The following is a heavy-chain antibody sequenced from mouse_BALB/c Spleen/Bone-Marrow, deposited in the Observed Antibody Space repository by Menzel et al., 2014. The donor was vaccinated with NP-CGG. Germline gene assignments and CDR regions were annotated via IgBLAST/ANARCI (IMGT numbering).Heavy chain of an antibody. CDR3: ARNFYGSSYFDA. V-gene: IGHV1-67*01. Sequence: QVQLQQPGPELVRPGVSVKLSCKGSGYTFTAYAMHWVKQSHAKSLEWIGLISTYSGNTHYNQNFKGKATMTVDKSSSTAYMELARLTSEDSAIYYCARNFYGSSYFDAWGQVSTLTVP. J-gene: IGHJ2*01. D-gene: IGHD1-1*01. CDR2: ISTYSGNT. CDR1: GYTFTAYA.